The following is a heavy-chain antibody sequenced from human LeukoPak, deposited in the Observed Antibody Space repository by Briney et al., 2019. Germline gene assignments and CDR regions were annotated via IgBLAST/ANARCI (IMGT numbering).Heavy chain of an antibody. CDR1: GGSISSYY. Sequence: SETLSLTCTVPGGSISSYYWSWIRQPPGKGLEWIGYIYYSGSTYYNPSLKSRVTISVDTSKNQFSLKLSSVTAADTAVYYCAGSSITMIVVPGAFDIWGQGTMVTVSS. V-gene: IGHV4-59*06. D-gene: IGHD3-22*01. CDR2: IYYSGST. J-gene: IGHJ3*02. CDR3: AGSSITMIVVPGAFDI.